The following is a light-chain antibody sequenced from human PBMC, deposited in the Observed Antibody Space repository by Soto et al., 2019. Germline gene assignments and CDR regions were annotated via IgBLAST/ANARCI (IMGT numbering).Light chain of an antibody. J-gene: IGKJ1*01. CDR2: KGS. Sequence: DIQMTQSPSTLSASVGDRVTITCRASQSISSWLAWYQQKPGKAPKLLIYKGSSLESGVPSRFSGSGSGTEFTLTISSLQPDDFATYYRQQYNSYWTFGQGTKVEIK. CDR1: QSISSW. CDR3: QQYNSYWT. V-gene: IGKV1-5*03.